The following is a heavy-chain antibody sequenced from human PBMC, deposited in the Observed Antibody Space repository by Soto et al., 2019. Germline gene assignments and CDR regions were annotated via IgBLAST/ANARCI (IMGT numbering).Heavy chain of an antibody. CDR2: INPNSGGT. CDR1: GYTFTGYY. CDR3: ARDRDYGDLTYYYYGMDV. Sequence: VASVKVSCKASGYTFTGYYMHWVRQAPGQGLEWMGWINPNSGGTNYAQKFQGWVTMTRDTSISTAYMELSRLRSDDTAVYYCARDRDYGDLTYYYYGMDVWGQGTTVTVSS. D-gene: IGHD4-17*01. V-gene: IGHV1-2*04. J-gene: IGHJ6*02.